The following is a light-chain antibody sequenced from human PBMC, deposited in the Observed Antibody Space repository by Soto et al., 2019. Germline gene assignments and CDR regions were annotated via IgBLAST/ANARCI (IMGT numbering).Light chain of an antibody. CDR2: DVN. V-gene: IGLV2-14*03. CDR1: SSDVGGYNY. CDR3: NSYTSSSTML. Sequence: QSALTQPAFVSGSPGQSITISCTGTSSDVGGYNYVSWYQHHPGKAPKLMIYDVNNRPSGVSNRFSGSKSGNTASLTISGLQAEDEADYYCNSYTSSSTMLFGGGTKLTVL. J-gene: IGLJ2*01.